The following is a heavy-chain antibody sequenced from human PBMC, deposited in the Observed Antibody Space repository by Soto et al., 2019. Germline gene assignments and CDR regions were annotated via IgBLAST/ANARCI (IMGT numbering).Heavy chain of an antibody. V-gene: IGHV3-15*01. D-gene: IGHD3-16*01. CDR2: IKSKTNGWTT. CDR3: VRVCLWGTHAGKVYDF. CDR1: GLTFTNAW. J-gene: IGHJ3*01. Sequence: GGSLRLSCAASGLTFTNAWMTWVRQAPGKGLEWVGRIKSKTNGWTTDYAAPVKGRFTISRDDSKNTLYLQMNSLKTEDTAIYYSVRVCLWGTHAGKVYDFWCQGIMVTVS.